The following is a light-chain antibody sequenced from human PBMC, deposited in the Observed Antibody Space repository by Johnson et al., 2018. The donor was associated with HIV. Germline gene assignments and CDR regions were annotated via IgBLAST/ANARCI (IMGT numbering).Light chain of an antibody. CDR2: DNS. CDR3: GTWDSSLSAYV. V-gene: IGLV1-51*01. Sequence: QSVLTQPPSVSAAPGQKVTIFCSGSSSKIGNKYVSWYQQFPGTAPKVLIYDNSKRPSGIPDRFSGSTSGTSATLVITGLQTGDEADYFCGTWDSSLSAYVFGTGTKVTVL. J-gene: IGLJ1*01. CDR1: SSKIGNKY.